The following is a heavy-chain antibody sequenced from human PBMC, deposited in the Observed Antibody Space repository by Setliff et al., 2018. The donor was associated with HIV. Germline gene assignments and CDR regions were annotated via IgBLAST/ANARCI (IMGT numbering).Heavy chain of an antibody. J-gene: IGHJ3*02. Sequence: ASVKVSCKASGYTFTGYYLHWVRQAPGQGLEWMGWIDPNSGDTNYEQKFQGRVSMTRDTSISTVYMELSSRRSDDTAVYYCARAAGYSSSWHRYAFEIWGQGTMVTVSS. CDR2: IDPNSGDT. D-gene: IGHD6-13*01. CDR1: GYTFTGYY. V-gene: IGHV1-2*02. CDR3: ARAAGYSSSWHRYAFEI.